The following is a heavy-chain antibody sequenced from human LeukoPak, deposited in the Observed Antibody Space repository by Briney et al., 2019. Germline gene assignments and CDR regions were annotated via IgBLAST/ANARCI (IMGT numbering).Heavy chain of an antibody. D-gene: IGHD3-16*02. Sequence: PGGSLRLSCAASGFTFSGSAMHWVRQASGKGLEWVGRIRSKANSYATADAATVKGRFTSSRDDSKNTAYLQMNSLKTEDTAVYYCTALPGDYVWGSYRFASHYFDYWGQGTLVTVSS. CDR3: TALPGDYVWGSYRFASHYFDY. V-gene: IGHV3-73*01. J-gene: IGHJ4*02. CDR2: IRSKANSYAT. CDR1: GFTFSGSA.